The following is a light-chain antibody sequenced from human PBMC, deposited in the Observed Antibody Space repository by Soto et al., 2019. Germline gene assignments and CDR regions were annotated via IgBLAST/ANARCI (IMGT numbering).Light chain of an antibody. CDR2: GVS. V-gene: IGKV3-20*01. J-gene: IGKJ1*01. CDR3: LQFGASSWT. CDR1: QSVGSNS. Sequence: EIVLTQSPGTLSLSPGERATLPCRTSQSVGSNSLAWYQQKPGQAPRLLIFGVSSGATGIPDRFSGSGSGTDFTLTISRLEPEDFAVYYCLQFGASSWTFGQGTKV.